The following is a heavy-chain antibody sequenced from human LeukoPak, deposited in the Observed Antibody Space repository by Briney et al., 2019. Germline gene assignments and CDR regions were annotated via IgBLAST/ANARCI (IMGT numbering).Heavy chain of an antibody. Sequence: SETLSLTCAVYGGSFNGYYWTWIRQPPGKGLEWIGEINHSGSTNYNPSLKSRVTISVDTSKNQFSLKLSSVTAADTAVYYCAGITMVRGVIHWGQGTLDTASS. J-gene: IGHJ4*02. CDR2: INHSGST. CDR3: AGITMVRGVIH. D-gene: IGHD3-10*01. CDR1: GGSFNGYY. V-gene: IGHV4-34*01.